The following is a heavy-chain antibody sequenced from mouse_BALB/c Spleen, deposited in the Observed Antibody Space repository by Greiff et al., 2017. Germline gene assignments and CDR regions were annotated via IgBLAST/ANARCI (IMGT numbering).Heavy chain of an antibody. CDR3: AGGGYGNFPWFAY. Sequence: EVQGVESGGGLVKPGGSLKLSCAASGFTFSDYYMYWVRQTPEKRLEWVATISDGGSYTYYPDSVKGRFTISRDNAKNKLYLQMSSLKSEDTAMYYCAGGGYGNFPWFAYWGQGTLVTVSA. V-gene: IGHV5-4*02. D-gene: IGHD2-10*02. CDR2: ISDGGSYT. J-gene: IGHJ3*01. CDR1: GFTFSDYY.